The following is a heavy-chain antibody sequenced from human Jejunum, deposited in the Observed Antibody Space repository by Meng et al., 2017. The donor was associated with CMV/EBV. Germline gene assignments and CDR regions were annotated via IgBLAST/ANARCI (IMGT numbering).Heavy chain of an antibody. D-gene: IGHD3-3*01. J-gene: IGHJ4*02. CDR2: ISSSGSTI. CDR3: ARVRYYDFWSGEFDY. CDR1: GFTFSDYY. Sequence: SGFTFSDYYMSWIRQAPGKGLEWVSYISSSGSTIYYADSVKGRFTISRDNAKNSLYLQMNSLRAEDTAVYYCARVRYYDFWSGEFDYWGQGTLVTVS. V-gene: IGHV3-11*01.